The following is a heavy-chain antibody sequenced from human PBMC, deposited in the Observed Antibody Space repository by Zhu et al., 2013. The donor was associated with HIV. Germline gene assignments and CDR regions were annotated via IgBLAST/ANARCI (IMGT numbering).Heavy chain of an antibody. Sequence: QLVQSGPEVKKPGTSVKVSCKASGFTFTSSAVQWVRQARGQRLEWIGWIVVGSGNTNYAQKFQERVTITRDMSTSTAYMELSSLRSEDTAVYYCAADRLLWFGEHPGEYWGQGTLVTVSS. CDR1: GFTFTSSA. V-gene: IGHV1-58*01. CDR3: AADRLLWFGEHPGEY. J-gene: IGHJ4*02. CDR2: IVVGSGNT. D-gene: IGHD3-10*01.